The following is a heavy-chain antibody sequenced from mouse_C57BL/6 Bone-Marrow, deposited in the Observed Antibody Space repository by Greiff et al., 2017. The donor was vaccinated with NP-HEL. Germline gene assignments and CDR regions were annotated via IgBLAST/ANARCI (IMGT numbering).Heavy chain of an antibody. Sequence: VKLQQSGAELARPGASVKLSCKASDYTFTSYGISWVKQRTGQGFEWIGEIYPRSGNTYYNEKFKCKATLTADKSSSTAYMELRDLTSKDSAVNFCARRELTCWYFDVWGTGTTVTVSS. CDR2: IYPRSGNT. J-gene: IGHJ1*03. V-gene: IGHV1-81*01. D-gene: IGHD1-3*01. CDR1: DYTFTSYG. CDR3: ARRELTCWYFDV.